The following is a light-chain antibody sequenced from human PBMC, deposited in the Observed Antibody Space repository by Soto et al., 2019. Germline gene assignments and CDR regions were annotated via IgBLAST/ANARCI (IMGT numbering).Light chain of an antibody. V-gene: IGKV1-5*03. Sequence: DIQMTQSPSTLSASIGERVTITCRASQSIRSWLAWYQQNPGKAPKLLIYKATSSESGVSSRFAGSGSGTVFSLTISSLQPDDSANYYCQQYKSYWTFGQGTKVEIK. J-gene: IGKJ1*01. CDR3: QQYKSYWT. CDR1: QSIRSW. CDR2: KAT.